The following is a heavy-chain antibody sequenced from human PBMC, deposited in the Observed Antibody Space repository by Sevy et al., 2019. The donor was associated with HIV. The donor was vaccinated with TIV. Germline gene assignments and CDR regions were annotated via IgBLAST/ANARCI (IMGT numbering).Heavy chain of an antibody. D-gene: IGHD3-3*01. J-gene: IGHJ4*02. Sequence: GGSLRLSCAASGFTFNNYGMHWVRQAPGKGLEWVALIWYDGSKKYYADSVKGRFAISRDNSTNTLYLQMNSLRPEDTAVYYCVSGPYYDFWSGRYWGQGTLVTVSS. V-gene: IGHV3-33*08. CDR2: IWYDGSKK. CDR3: VSGPYYDFWSGRY. CDR1: GFTFNNYG.